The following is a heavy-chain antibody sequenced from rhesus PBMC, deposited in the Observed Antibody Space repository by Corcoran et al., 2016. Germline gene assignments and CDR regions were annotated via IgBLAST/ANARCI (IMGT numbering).Heavy chain of an antibody. CDR1: GFTTSIPGMR. V-gene: IGHV2S2*01. D-gene: IGHD6-25*01. CDR2: IDWDDDK. Sequence: QVSLKESGPALVKPTQTLTLTCSSPGFTTSIPGMRVNWIRQPPGKALEWLARIDWDDDKYYSTSLQSRLTISKDTSKTQVVLTMTNMDPVDTATYYCARANSGSWKFDYWGQGVLVTVSS. J-gene: IGHJ4*01. CDR3: ARANSGSWKFDY.